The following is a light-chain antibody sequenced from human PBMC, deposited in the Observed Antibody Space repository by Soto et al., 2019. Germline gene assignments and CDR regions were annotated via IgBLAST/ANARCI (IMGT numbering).Light chain of an antibody. Sequence: DIQMTQSPSTLSASVGDRVTITYRAGQSISTFLAWYQQKPGKAPKLLIFDASNLEIGVPSRSSGSGSGTDFAFTISSLQPEDFATYYCQQYDNLPLTFGGGTKVDIK. V-gene: IGKV1-33*01. CDR2: DAS. CDR1: QSISTF. J-gene: IGKJ4*01. CDR3: QQYDNLPLT.